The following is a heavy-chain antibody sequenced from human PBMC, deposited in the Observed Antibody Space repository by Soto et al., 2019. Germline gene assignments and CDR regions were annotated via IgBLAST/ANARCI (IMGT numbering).Heavy chain of an antibody. CDR3: ARKNRGGYCSSTSCYEYYYYYGMDV. CDR1: GGTFSSYA. CDR2: IIPIFGTA. J-gene: IGHJ6*02. D-gene: IGHD2-2*03. Sequence: QVQLVQSGAEVKKPGSSVKVSRKASGGTFSSYAISWVRQAPGQGLEWMGGIIPIFGTANYAQKFQGRVTITADESTSTAYMELSSLRSEDTAVYYCARKNRGGYCSSTSCYEYYYYYGMDVWGQGTTVTVSS. V-gene: IGHV1-69*01.